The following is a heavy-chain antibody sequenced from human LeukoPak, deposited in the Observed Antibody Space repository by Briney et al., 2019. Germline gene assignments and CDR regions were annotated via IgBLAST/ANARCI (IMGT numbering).Heavy chain of an antibody. CDR1: GFTFSSYE. Sequence: PGGSLRLSCTASGFTFSSYEMNWVRQAPGKGLEWVSSIDSSGVSTFCVASLRGRFTISRDNAKNSLYLQMNSLRAEDTAVYHCVRGDRRDFWGQGTLVTVSS. CDR3: VRGDRRDF. CDR2: IDSSGVST. J-gene: IGHJ4*02. D-gene: IGHD3-16*01. V-gene: IGHV3-48*03.